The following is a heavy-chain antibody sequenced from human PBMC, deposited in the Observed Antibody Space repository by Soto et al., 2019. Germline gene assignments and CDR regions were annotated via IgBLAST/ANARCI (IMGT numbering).Heavy chain of an antibody. V-gene: IGHV2-5*02. CDR1: GFSLSTTGVA. J-gene: IGHJ5*02. Sequence: QITLKESGPTLVKPTETLRLTCTFSGFSLSTTGVAVGWIRQPPGKALEWLAIIYWDDDKRYSPSLKTRLTITNDTSKNQVVLTITSMDPVDTTTYYCAFFPRALSSSWSNYFDPWGQGTLVTVTS. CDR3: AFFPRALSSSWSNYFDP. D-gene: IGHD6-13*01. CDR2: IYWDDDK.